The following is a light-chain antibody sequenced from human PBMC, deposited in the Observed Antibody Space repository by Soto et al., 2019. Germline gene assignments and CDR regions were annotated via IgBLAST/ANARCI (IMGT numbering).Light chain of an antibody. V-gene: IGKV3-20*01. CDR2: DAS. J-gene: IGKJ2*01. CDR3: QQYGYSLYT. CDR1: QSVSSSY. Sequence: EIVLTQSPGTLSLSPGERATLSCRASQSVSSSYLAWYQQKPGQAPRLLIYDASNRATGIPDRFSGSGSGTDFTLTISRLEPEDFAVYYCQQYGYSLYTFGQGTKLEIK.